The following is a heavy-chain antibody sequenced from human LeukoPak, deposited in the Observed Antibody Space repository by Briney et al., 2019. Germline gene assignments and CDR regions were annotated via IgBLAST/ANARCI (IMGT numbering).Heavy chain of an antibody. D-gene: IGHD3-10*01. J-gene: IGHJ6*03. V-gene: IGHV1-18*01. CDR3: ARAPPDIWFWELLYYYYMDV. CDR2: ISAYNGNT. Sequence: GASAKVSCKASGYTFTSYGISWVRQAPGQGLEWMGWISAYNGNTNYAQKLQGRVTMTTDTSTSTAYMELRRLRSDDTAVYYCARAPPDIWFWELLYYYYMDVWGKGTTVTVSS. CDR1: GYTFTSYG.